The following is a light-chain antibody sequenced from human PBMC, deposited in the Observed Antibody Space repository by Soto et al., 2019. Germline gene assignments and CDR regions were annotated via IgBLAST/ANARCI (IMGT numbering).Light chain of an antibody. CDR1: QSVSRSY. J-gene: IGKJ1*01. CDR3: QQYGNTPLA. Sequence: EIVLTQSPGTLSLSPGERATLSCRASQSVSRSYLAWYQQKPGQAPRLLIYGASGRATGIPDRFSGSGSGTVLPLTITRLEPEDFAVYYCQQYGNTPLAFGQGTKVEIK. CDR2: GAS. V-gene: IGKV3-20*01.